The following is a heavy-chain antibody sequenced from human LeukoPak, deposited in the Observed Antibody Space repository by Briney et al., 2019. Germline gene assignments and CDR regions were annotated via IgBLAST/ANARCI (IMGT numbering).Heavy chain of an antibody. V-gene: IGHV3-23*01. CDR3: AKDGFVGEDAFDI. CDR1: GFTFSSYA. J-gene: IGHJ3*02. CDR2: ISGSGTNT. D-gene: IGHD3-16*01. Sequence: GGSLRLSCAASGFTFSSYAMSWVRQAPGKGLEWVSAISGSGTNTYYADSVKGRFTISRDNSKNSLYLQMNSLRAEDTAVYYCAKDGFVGEDAFDIWGQGTMVTVSS.